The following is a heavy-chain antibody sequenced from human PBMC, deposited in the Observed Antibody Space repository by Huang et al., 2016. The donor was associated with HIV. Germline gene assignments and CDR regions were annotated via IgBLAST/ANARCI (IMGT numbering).Heavy chain of an antibody. CDR1: GGSISSHY. CDR2: IYYRGGT. J-gene: IGHJ4*02. V-gene: IGHV4-59*11. Sequence: QVQLQESGPGLVKPSETLSLTCTVSGGSISSHYWSWIRQPPGKGLELIGSIYYRGGTNYIPSLKSRVTISVDTSKNQFSLKLSSVTAADTAVYYCAREPIVVDPFDYWGQGTLVTVSS. CDR3: AREPIVVDPFDY. D-gene: IGHD3-22*01.